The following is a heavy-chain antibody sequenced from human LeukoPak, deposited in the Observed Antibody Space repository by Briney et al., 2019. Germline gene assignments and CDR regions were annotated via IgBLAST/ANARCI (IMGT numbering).Heavy chain of an antibody. CDR3: AAYDSSGYYILADY. CDR2: ISYSGTT. D-gene: IGHD3-22*01. J-gene: IGHJ4*02. V-gene: IGHV4-31*03. Sequence: SETLSLTCTVSGASISSGGHYWSWIRQPPGKGLEWIGYISYSGTTYYNPSLKSRVTISMDTSKNQFSLNLRSVTAADTAVYYCAAYDSSGYYILADYWGQGTLVTVPS. CDR1: GASISSGGHY.